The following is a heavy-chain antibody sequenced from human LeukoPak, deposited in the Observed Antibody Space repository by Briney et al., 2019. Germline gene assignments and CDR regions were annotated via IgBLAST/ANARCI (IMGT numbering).Heavy chain of an antibody. J-gene: IGHJ6*02. CDR2: IWYDGSNK. CDR1: GFTFSSYG. Sequence: PGGSLRLSCAASGFTFSSYGMHWVRQAPGKGLEWVAVIWYDGSNKYYADSVKGRFTISRDNSKNTLYLQRNSLRAEDTAVYYCAREMVVDTAMVTVSIYYYGMDVWGQGTTVTVSS. V-gene: IGHV3-33*01. CDR3: AREMVVDTAMVTVSIYYYGMDV. D-gene: IGHD5-18*01.